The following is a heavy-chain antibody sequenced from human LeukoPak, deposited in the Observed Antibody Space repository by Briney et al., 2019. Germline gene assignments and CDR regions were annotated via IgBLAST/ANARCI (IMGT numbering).Heavy chain of an antibody. CDR1: GFTFSSYE. J-gene: IGHJ6*03. CDR3: ARDPYSGNYGNYYYYYMDV. D-gene: IGHD1-26*01. Sequence: GGSLRLSCAASGFTFSSYEMNWVRQAPGKALEWVSSITSSGAYIFYADSVKGRFTISRDNAKDSLYLQMNSLGPEDTAVYYCARDPYSGNYGNYYYYYMDVWGKGTTVTISS. CDR2: ITSSGAYI. V-gene: IGHV3-21*01.